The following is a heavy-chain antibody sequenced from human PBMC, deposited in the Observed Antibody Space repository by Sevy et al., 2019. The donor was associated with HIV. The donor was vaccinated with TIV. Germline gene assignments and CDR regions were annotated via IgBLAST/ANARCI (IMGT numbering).Heavy chain of an antibody. J-gene: IGHJ5*02. V-gene: IGHV3-48*03. Sequence: GGSLRLSCVASGFTLPDYEMNWVRQAPGKGLEWVASISRSGTTIYYADSLKGRFTISRDSAKNSVYLQMNSLRAEDRGFYFCARGPGYYDSGSWLDPWGQGTLVTVSS. CDR1: GFTLPDYE. CDR3: ARGPGYYDSGSWLDP. CDR2: ISRSGTTI. D-gene: IGHD3-9*01.